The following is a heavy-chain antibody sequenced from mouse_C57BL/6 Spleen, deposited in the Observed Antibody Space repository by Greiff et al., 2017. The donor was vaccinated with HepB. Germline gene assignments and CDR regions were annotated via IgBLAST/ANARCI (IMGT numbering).Heavy chain of an antibody. CDR1: GYTFPSYR. D-gene: IGHD2-5*01. J-gene: IGHJ1*03. V-gene: IGHV1-53*01. CDR2: IYPSNGGT. CDR3: ARGGYYSNYSDFDV. Sequence: QVQLQQPGTELVKPGASVKLSCKASGYTFPSYRMHWVKQRPGQGLEWIGNIYPSNGGTNYNEKFKSKATLTVDKSSSTAYMQLSSLTSEDSAVYYCARGGYYSNYSDFDVWGTGTTVTVSS.